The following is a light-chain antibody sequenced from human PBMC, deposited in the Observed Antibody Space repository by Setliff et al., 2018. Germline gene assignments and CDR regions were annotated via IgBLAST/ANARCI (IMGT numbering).Light chain of an antibody. Sequence: QSVLTQPPSASGTPGQRVTISCSGSSSNIGSKTVNWYQQLPGTAPKLLMFQNSQRPSGVPDRFSGSKSGTSASLAISGLQSEDEADYYCQSYGGSVSGYVFGTGTKVTVL. CDR1: SSNIGSKT. V-gene: IGLV1-44*01. CDR3: QSYGGSVSGYV. CDR2: QNS. J-gene: IGLJ1*01.